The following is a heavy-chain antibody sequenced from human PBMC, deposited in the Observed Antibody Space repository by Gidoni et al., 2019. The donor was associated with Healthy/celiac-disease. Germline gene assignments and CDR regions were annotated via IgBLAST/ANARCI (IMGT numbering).Heavy chain of an antibody. V-gene: IGHV4-30-2*01. Sequence: QLQLQESGSGLVKPSQTLSLTCAVSGGSISSGGYSWSWIRQPPGKGLEWIGYIYHSGSTYYNPSLKSRVTISVDRSKNQFSLKLSSVTAADTAVYYCARIRGAIQGGNGYFDYWGQGTLVTVSS. J-gene: IGHJ4*02. CDR2: IYHSGST. CDR3: ARIRGAIQGGNGYFDY. D-gene: IGHD2-8*01. CDR1: GGSISSGGYS.